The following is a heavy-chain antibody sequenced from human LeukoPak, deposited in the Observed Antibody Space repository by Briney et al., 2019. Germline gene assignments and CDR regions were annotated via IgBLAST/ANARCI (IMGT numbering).Heavy chain of an antibody. CDR1: GNSISSGDNY. D-gene: IGHD3-22*01. CDR3: ARASYSYDINGWVPFDY. Sequence: SETLSLTCTVSGNSISSGDNYWSWIRQPAGKGLEWIGRIYASGSTNYNPSLKSRVTISGDTSKNQFSLRLSSVTAADTAVYYCARASYSYDINGWVPFDYWGQGTLVTVSS. J-gene: IGHJ4*02. V-gene: IGHV4-61*02. CDR2: IYASGST.